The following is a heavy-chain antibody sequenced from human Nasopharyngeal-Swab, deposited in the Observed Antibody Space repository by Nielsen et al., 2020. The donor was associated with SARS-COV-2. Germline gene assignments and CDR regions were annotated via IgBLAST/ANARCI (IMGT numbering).Heavy chain of an antibody. D-gene: IGHD3-3*01. CDR3: AREGQIFGVVDYYYYGLDV. J-gene: IGHJ6*02. V-gene: IGHV3-21*01. CDR1: GFTFSSYS. Sequence: GGSLGLSCAASGFTFSSYSMNWVRQAPGEGLEWVSSISSSSSYIYYTDSVKGRFTISRDNAKNSLYLQMNSLRAEDTAVYYCAREGQIFGVVDYYYYGLDVWGQGTTVAVSS. CDR2: ISSSSSYI.